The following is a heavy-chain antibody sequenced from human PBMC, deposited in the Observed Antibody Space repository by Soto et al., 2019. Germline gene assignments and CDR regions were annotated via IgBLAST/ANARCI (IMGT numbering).Heavy chain of an antibody. CDR2: IYYSGST. Sequence: PSETLSLTCTVSGGSISSSSYYWGWIRQPPGKGLEWIGSIYYSGSTYYNPSLKSRVTISVDTSKNQFSLKLSSVTAADTAVYYCALFNGHGASEIYYWCQGTLVPVSS. CDR1: GGSISSSSYY. V-gene: IGHV4-39*01. D-gene: IGHD2-8*01. CDR3: ALFNGHGASEIYY. J-gene: IGHJ4*02.